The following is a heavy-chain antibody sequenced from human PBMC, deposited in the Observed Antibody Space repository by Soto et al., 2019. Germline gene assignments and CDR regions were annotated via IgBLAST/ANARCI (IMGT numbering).Heavy chain of an antibody. J-gene: IGHJ5*02. V-gene: IGHV3-66*01. CDR2: IYSGGSP. CDR3: SRDRTGTTWFDP. D-gene: IGHD1-7*01. CDR1: GFTVSSNY. Sequence: GGSLRLSCAASGFTVSSNYMSWVRQAPGKGLEWVSVIYSGGSPYYADSVKGRFTISRDNSKNTLYLQMNSLRAEDTAVYYCSRDRTGTTWFDPWGQGTLVTVSS.